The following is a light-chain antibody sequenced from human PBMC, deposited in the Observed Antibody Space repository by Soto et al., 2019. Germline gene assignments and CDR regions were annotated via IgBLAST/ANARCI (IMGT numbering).Light chain of an antibody. J-gene: IGKJ5*01. CDR3: QQRTNWPPVT. CDR1: QRVSSY. V-gene: IGKV3-11*01. Sequence: EIVLTQSPATLSLSPGERATLSCRASQRVSSYLAWYQQKPGQAHRLLIYDASNRATGIPARFRGSGSGTDFTLTINSLQPEDFAVYYCQQRTNWPPVTFGQGTRLEMK. CDR2: DAS.